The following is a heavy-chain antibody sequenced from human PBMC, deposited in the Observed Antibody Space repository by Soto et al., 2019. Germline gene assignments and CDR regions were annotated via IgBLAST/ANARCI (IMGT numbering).Heavy chain of an antibody. J-gene: IGHJ5*02. CDR1: GGTFSSDT. CDR2: IIPFFNTP. CDR3: ARGPVVPATIKVDP. D-gene: IGHD6-25*01. V-gene: IGHV1-69*12. Sequence: QVQLVQSGAEVKKPGSSVKVSCKVSGGTFSSDTVSWLRQAPGQGLEWMGGIIPFFNTPNYAQKFQDRLKILADESTTTTIMEPSSLTSDDTAVYYCARGPVVPATIKVDPWGQGTLVTVSS.